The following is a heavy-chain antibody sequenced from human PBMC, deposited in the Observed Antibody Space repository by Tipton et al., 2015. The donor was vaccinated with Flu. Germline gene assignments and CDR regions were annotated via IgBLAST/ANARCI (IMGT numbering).Heavy chain of an antibody. CDR2: IYPSGGGT. D-gene: IGHD3-10*01. J-gene: IGHJ4*02. Sequence: QVQLVQSGAEVKKPGASVRISCTASGYTFTNYNMHWVRQAPGQGPEWMGIIYPSGGGTTYAQKLQGRVTLTRDKSTSTVYMELSSLRSEDTAFYYCARDRGFGAYTFDYWGQGTLVTVSS. CDR1: GYTFTNYN. CDR3: ARDRGFGAYTFDY. V-gene: IGHV1-46*01.